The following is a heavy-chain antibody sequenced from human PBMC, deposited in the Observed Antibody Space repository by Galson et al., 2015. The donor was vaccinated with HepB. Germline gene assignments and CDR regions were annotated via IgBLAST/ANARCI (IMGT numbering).Heavy chain of an antibody. V-gene: IGHV3-7*05. CDR2: IQQDESEK. Sequence: SLRLSCAASGFSFSRYWMNWVRQAPGKGLEWVANIQQDESEKYYVDSVKGRFTISRDNAKNSLYLQMNSLRAEDTAVYYCARVWDYERSGYLYGYYFDYWGQGTLVTVSS. D-gene: IGHD3-22*01. CDR3: ARVWDYERSGYLYGYYFDY. CDR1: GFSFSRYW. J-gene: IGHJ4*02.